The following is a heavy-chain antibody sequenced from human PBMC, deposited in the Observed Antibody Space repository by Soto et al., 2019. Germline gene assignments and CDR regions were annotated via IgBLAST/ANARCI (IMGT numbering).Heavy chain of an antibody. D-gene: IGHD2-2*01. CDR3: AKLGYCSSTSCYFYYYYGMDV. V-gene: IGHV3-23*01. J-gene: IGHJ6*02. CDR1: GFTFSSYA. CDR2: ISGSGGST. Sequence: GGSLRLSCAASGFTFSSYAMSWVRQAPVKVLEWVSAISGSGGSTYYADSVKGRFTISRDNSKNTLYLQMNSLRAEDTAVYYCAKLGYCSSTSCYFYYYYGMDVWGQGTTVTVSS.